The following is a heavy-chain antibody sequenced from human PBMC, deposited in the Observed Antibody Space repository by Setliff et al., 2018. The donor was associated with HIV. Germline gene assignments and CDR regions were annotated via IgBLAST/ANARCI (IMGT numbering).Heavy chain of an antibody. J-gene: IGHJ4*02. V-gene: IGHV4-4*08. CDR3: ARGYSSSSFIL. CDR2: IYTSGST. CDR1: GGSISSYY. Sequence: SETLSLTCTVSGGSISSYYWSWIRQPPGEGLEWIGYIYTSGSTNYNPSLKSRVTISVDTSKNQFSLKLSSVTAADTAVYYCARGYSSSSFILWGQGTLVTVSS. D-gene: IGHD6-6*01.